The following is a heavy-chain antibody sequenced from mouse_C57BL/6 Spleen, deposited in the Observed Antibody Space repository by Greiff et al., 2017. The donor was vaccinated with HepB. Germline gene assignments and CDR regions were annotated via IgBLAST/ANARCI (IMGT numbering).Heavy chain of an antibody. CDR1: GYTFTSYW. CDR3: GYGSSYSFAY. Sequence: QVQLQQPGAELVKPGASVKLSCKASGYTFTSYWMQWVKQRPGQGLEWIGEIDPSDSYTNYNQKFKGKATLTVDTSSSTAYMQLSSLTSDDSAVYYCGYGSSYSFAYWGQGTLVTVSA. CDR2: IDPSDSYT. V-gene: IGHV1-50*01. J-gene: IGHJ3*01. D-gene: IGHD1-1*01.